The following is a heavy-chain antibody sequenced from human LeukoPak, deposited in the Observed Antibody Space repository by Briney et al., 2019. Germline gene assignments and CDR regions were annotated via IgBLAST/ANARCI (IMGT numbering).Heavy chain of an antibody. V-gene: IGHV3-7*03. J-gene: IGHJ4*02. Sequence: PGGSLRLSCAASGFIYSDYWMSWVRQAPGKGLEWVANIKTDGSEKYYVDSVKGRFTISRDNSKNALYLQMNSLRAEDTAVYNCAKYRGSGWYFDYWGQGTLVTVSS. CDR3: AKYRGSGWYFDY. CDR1: GFIYSDYW. D-gene: IGHD6-19*01. CDR2: IKTDGSEK.